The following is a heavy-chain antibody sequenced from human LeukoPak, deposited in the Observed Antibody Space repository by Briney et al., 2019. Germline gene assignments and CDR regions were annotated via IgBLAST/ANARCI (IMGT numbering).Heavy chain of an antibody. D-gene: IGHD1-14*01. V-gene: IGHV1-18*01. CDR1: GYTFSTYG. Sequence: ASVKVSCKASGYTFSTYGISWLRQAPGQGLEWMGWISASNGKTNYAQKFQGRVTMTKDTSTSTLYMEVRSLRSDDTAVYYCARDNGYKSVDYWGQGTLVTVSS. J-gene: IGHJ4*02. CDR3: ARDNGYKSVDY. CDR2: ISASNGKT.